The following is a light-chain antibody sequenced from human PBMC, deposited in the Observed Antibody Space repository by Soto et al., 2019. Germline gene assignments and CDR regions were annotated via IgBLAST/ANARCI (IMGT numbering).Light chain of an antibody. Sequence: EIVLTQSPGTLSLSPGERATLSRRASQSVSSSYLAWYQQKPGQAPRLLIYGASSRATGIPDRFSGSRSGTDFTLTITRREPEDFAVYYCQQYGSSPPYTFGQGTKLEIK. J-gene: IGKJ2*01. CDR3: QQYGSSPPYT. CDR1: QSVSSSY. CDR2: GAS. V-gene: IGKV3-20*01.